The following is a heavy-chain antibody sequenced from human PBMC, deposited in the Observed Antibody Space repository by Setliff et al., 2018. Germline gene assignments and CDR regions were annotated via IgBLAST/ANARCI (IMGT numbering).Heavy chain of an antibody. Sequence: ESGPTLVNPTPTLTLTCTFSGFSLTTTRVALGWIRQPPGKALEWLAPIYCDDDKRYTYSPSLKTRLTVSRDTYRNQVGLTMANMDPVETATYYCAHRRWGNYDSSRNYHSYLDYWGQGILVTVSS. CDR1: GFSLTTTRVA. CDR2: IYCDDDK. V-gene: IGHV2-5*02. D-gene: IGHD3-22*01. CDR3: AHRRWGNYDSSRNYHSYLDY. J-gene: IGHJ4*02.